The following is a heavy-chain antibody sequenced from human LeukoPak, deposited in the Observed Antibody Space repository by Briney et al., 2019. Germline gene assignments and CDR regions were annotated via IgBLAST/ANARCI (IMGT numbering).Heavy chain of an antibody. Sequence: ASVKVSCKVSGYTLTELSMHWVRQAPGKGLEWMGGFDPEDGETIYAQKFQGRVTMTEDTSTDTAYMELSSLRSEDTAVYYCATALVLWFGEERALFDYWGQGTLVTVSP. CDR3: ATALVLWFGEERALFDY. CDR2: FDPEDGET. D-gene: IGHD3-10*01. J-gene: IGHJ4*02. V-gene: IGHV1-24*01. CDR1: GYTLTELS.